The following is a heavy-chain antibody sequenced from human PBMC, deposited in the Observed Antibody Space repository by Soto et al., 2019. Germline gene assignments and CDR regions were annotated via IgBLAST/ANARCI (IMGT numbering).Heavy chain of an antibody. CDR2: ISGSGGST. V-gene: IGHV3-23*01. D-gene: IGHD2-2*01. CDR1: GFTFSSYA. J-gene: IGHJ4*02. Sequence: GGSLRLSCAASGFTFSSYAMSWVRQAPGKGLEWVSAISGSGGSTYYADSVKGRFTISRGNSKNTLYLQMNSLRAEDTAVYYCAKDAHCSSTSCYFPDIDYWGQGTLVTVSS. CDR3: AKDAHCSSTSCYFPDIDY.